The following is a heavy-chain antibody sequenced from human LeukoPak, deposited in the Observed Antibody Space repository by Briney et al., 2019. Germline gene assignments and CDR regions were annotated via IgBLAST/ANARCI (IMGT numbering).Heavy chain of an antibody. J-gene: IGHJ4*02. CDR2: IGISSGRT. CDR3: ARDYRYALDN. Sequence: PGGSLRLSCEGSGFTFIDYSMNWVRQAPGKGPEWISYIGISSGRTMYADSVKGRFTISRDTAKKSLYLQMNSLRVVDTAIYYCARDYRYALDNWGQGTLVTVSS. V-gene: IGHV3-48*04. CDR1: GFTFIDYS. D-gene: IGHD5-12*01.